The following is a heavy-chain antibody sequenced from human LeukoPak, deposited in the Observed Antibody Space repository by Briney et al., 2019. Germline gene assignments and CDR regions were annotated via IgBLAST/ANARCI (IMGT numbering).Heavy chain of an antibody. V-gene: IGHV3-11*05. D-gene: IGHD6-19*01. Sequence: GGSLRPSCAASGFTFSDYYMSWIRQAPGKGLEWVSYISSSSSYTNYADSVKGRFTISRDNAKNSLYLQMNSLRADDTAVYYCARDWGIAVERTEGLDYWGQGTLVTVSS. J-gene: IGHJ4*02. CDR3: ARDWGIAVERTEGLDY. CDR2: ISSSSSYT. CDR1: GFTFSDYY.